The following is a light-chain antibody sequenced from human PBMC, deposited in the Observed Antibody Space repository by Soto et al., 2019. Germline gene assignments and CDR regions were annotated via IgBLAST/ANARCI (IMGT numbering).Light chain of an antibody. V-gene: IGLV2-14*01. J-gene: IGLJ1*01. CDR1: RTDIGGYNL. CDR2: EVS. Sequence: QSALTQPVSVSGSPGQTITISCSGTRTDIGGYNLVSWYQQHPGKAPKLLIHEVSNRPSGISNRFNDSKSDNMASLTISGLRAEDEADYYCSAYSAGSTLLVFGTGTKVTVL. CDR3: SAYSAGSTLLV.